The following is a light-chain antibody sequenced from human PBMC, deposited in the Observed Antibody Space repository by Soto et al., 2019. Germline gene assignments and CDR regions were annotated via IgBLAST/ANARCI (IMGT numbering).Light chain of an antibody. CDR3: QQSYSTPRT. V-gene: IGKV1-39*01. CDR1: QSISSY. Sequence: DIQMTQSPSSLSASVGDRVTIACRASQSISSYLNWYQQKPGKAPKVLIYAASSLESGVPSRFSGSGSGTDFTLTISSLQLEDFATYYCQQSYSTPRTFGQGTKVAIK. J-gene: IGKJ1*01. CDR2: AAS.